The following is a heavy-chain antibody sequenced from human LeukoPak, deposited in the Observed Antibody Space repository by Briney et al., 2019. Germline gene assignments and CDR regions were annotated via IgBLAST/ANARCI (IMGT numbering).Heavy chain of an antibody. V-gene: IGHV3-30*02. CDR3: APEATNVAGS. D-gene: IGHD1-1*01. CDR2: IRYDGTNT. CDR1: GFTFSNYG. J-gene: IGHJ4*02. Sequence: GGSLRLSCAASGFTFSNYGMNWVRQAPGKGLEWLTFIRYDGTNTYYRDSVKGRLTISRDNSKNTLFLQMHGLRPEDTAVYYCAPEATNVAGSWGQGTLVIVSS.